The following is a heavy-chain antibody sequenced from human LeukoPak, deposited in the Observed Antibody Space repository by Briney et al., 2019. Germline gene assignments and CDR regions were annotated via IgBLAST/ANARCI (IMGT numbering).Heavy chain of an antibody. V-gene: IGHV3-23*01. CDR1: GFTISSYV. CDR2: ISDSGGNT. J-gene: IGHJ4*02. Sequence: PGGSLRLSCAASGFTISSYVMSWVRQAPGKGLEWVSSISDSGGNTYYADSVKGRFTISRDNSKNTLYLQMNSLRAEDTAVYYCAKGSQNYDILTGYGSWGQGTLVTVSS. CDR3: AKGSQNYDILTGYGS. D-gene: IGHD3-9*01.